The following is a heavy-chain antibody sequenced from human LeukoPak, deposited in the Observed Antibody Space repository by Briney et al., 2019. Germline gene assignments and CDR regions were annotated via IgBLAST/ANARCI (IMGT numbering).Heavy chain of an antibody. CDR3: AKDQFSWGSGFDY. D-gene: IGHD7-27*01. J-gene: IGHJ4*02. V-gene: IGHV3-30*02. CDR2: IRYDGSNK. CDR1: GFTFNSYG. Sequence: GGSLRLSCAASGFTFNSYGMHWVRQAPGKGLEWVAFIRYDGSNKDYADSVRGRFTISRDKSKNTLYLQMNGLRGEDTAVYYCAKDQFSWGSGFDYWGQGTLVTVSS.